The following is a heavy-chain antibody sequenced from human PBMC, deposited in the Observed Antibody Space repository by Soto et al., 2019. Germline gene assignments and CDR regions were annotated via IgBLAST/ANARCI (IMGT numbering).Heavy chain of an antibody. J-gene: IGHJ5*02. CDR2: IYYSGST. Sequence: PSETLSLTCTVSGGSISSYYWSWIRQPPGKGLEWIGYIYYSGSTNYNPSLKSRVTISVDTSKNQFSLKLSSVTAADTAVYYCARRIAAAGIPWFDPWARQPWSPSPQ. D-gene: IGHD6-13*01. V-gene: IGHV4-59*08. CDR1: GGSISSYY. CDR3: ARRIAAAGIPWFDP.